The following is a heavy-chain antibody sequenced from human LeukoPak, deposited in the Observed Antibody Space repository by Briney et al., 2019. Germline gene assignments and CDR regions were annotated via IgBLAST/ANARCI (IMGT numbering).Heavy chain of an antibody. D-gene: IGHD1-26*01. Sequence: PGGSLRPSCAASGFTFSSFWMSWVRQTPGKGLEWVANINEDGSEKYYEDSVKGRFTISRDNAKNSLNLEVNGLRAEDTAVYYCARDSGTLGPWGQGTLVTVSS. V-gene: IGHV3-7*01. CDR2: INEDGSEK. J-gene: IGHJ5*02. CDR1: GFTFSSFW. CDR3: ARDSGTLGP.